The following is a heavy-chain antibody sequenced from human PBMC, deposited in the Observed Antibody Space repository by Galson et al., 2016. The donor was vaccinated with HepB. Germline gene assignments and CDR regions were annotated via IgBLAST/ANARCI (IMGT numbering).Heavy chain of an antibody. CDR3: VRDRNGFH. V-gene: IGHV6-1*01. CDR1: GDSVSSNSAA. D-gene: IGHD2-8*01. J-gene: IGHJ4*02. Sequence: CAISGDSVSSNSAAWSWIRQSPSRGLEWLGRTYFRSKWYNDYAPSGKSRITINPDTSKNQFSLHLNSVTPEDTAVYYCVRDRNGFHWGQGTLVTVST. CDR2: TYFRSKWYN.